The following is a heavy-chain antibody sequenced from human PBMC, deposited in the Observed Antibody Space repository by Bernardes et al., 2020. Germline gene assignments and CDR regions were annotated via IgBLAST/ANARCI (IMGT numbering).Heavy chain of an antibody. CDR2: ISGSGGST. Sequence: GGSLRLSCAASGFTFSSYAMSWVRQAPGKGLEWVSAISGSGGSTYYADSVKGRFTISRDNSKNTLYLQMNSLRAEDTAVYYPVVTPFFGSQAEDYWGQGTLVTVSS. D-gene: IGHD2-21*02. CDR3: VVTPFFGSQAEDY. CDR1: GFTFSSYA. J-gene: IGHJ4*02. V-gene: IGHV3-23*01.